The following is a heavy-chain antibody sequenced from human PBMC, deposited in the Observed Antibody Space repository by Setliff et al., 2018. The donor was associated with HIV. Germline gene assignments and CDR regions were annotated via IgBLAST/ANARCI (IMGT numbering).Heavy chain of an antibody. Sequence: PAETLSLTCTVSGGSISSYYWTWIRQPPGKGLEWIGYLHYNGNTNSNASLKSRLTMSVDTSRNHFSLMLNSVTTADTAMYYCAGYCGGGSCASIWGQGTMVTVSS. V-gene: IGHV4-59*01. CDR2: LHYNGNT. CDR1: GGSISSYY. J-gene: IGHJ3*02. CDR3: AGYCGGGSCASI. D-gene: IGHD2-15*01.